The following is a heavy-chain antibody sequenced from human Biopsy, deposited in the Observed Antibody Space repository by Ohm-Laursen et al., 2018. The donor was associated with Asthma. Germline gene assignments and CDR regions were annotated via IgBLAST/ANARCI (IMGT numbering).Heavy chain of an antibody. J-gene: IGHJ6*02. CDR3: ASGPEWYGLDV. CDR1: GGSISNYY. CDR2: IYYSGST. V-gene: IGHV4-59*07. Sequence: SDTLSLTCSVSGGSISNYYWSWLRQPPGKGLEWIGYIYYSGSTNYNPSLKSRVTISVDTSKNQLSLKLRSVTAADTAVYYCASGPEWYGLDVWGQGTTVTVSS. D-gene: IGHD3-3*01.